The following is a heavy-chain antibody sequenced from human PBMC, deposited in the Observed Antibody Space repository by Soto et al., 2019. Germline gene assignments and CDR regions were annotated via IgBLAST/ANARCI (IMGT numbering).Heavy chain of an antibody. CDR1: GGTFSSYA. Sequence: QVQLVQTGAEVKKPGSSVKVSCKASGGTFSSYAISWVRQAPGQGLEWMGGIIPIFGTANYAQKFQGRVTITADESTSTTYMVLSSLRSEDTAVYYCVRHPSDYYYYGMDVWGLGTTVTVSS. J-gene: IGHJ6*02. D-gene: IGHD2-2*01. V-gene: IGHV1-69*12. CDR3: VRHPSDYYYYGMDV. CDR2: IIPIFGTA.